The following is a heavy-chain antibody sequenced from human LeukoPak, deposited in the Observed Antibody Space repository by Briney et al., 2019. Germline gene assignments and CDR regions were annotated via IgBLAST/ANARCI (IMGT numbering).Heavy chain of an antibody. Sequence: SVKVSCKASGGTFSSYAISWVRQAPGQGLEWMGGIIPIFGTANYAQKFQGRVTITTDESTSTAYMELSSLRSEDTAVYYCARVELRFLEWTGYYYYMDVWGKGTTVTVSS. D-gene: IGHD3-3*01. CDR2: IIPIFGTA. V-gene: IGHV1-69*05. J-gene: IGHJ6*03. CDR1: GGTFSSYA. CDR3: ARVELRFLEWTGYYYYMDV.